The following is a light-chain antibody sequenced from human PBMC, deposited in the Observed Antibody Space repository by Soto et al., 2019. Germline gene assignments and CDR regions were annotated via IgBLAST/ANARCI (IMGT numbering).Light chain of an antibody. CDR2: DAS. V-gene: IGKV3-11*01. CDR1: QSVSSY. CDR3: QQRSNGPPRFT. Sequence: EIVLTQSPATLSLSPGERATLSCRASQSVSSYLAWYQQKPGQAPRLLIYDASNRATGIPARFSGSGSGTDFTLTISSLEPEDFAVYYSQQRSNGPPRFTFGPGTKVDIK. J-gene: IGKJ3*01.